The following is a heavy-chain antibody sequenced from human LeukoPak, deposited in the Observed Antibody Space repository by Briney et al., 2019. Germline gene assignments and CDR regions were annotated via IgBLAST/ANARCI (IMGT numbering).Heavy chain of an antibody. Sequence: PGGSLRLSCAASGFTFSSYAMHWVRQAPGKGLEWVAVISYDGSNKYYADSVKGRFTISRDNSKNTLYLQMNSLRAEDTAVYYCAREGGAGGSYLEHNWFDPWGQGTLVTASS. CDR2: ISYDGSNK. J-gene: IGHJ5*02. V-gene: IGHV3-30*04. CDR3: AREGGAGGSYLEHNWFDP. D-gene: IGHD1-26*01. CDR1: GFTFSSYA.